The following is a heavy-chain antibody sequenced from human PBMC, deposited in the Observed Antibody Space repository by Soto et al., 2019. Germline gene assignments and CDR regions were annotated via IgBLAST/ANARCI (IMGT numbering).Heavy chain of an antibody. CDR2: IRSKADSYAT. V-gene: IGHV3-73*01. J-gene: IGHJ4*02. CDR3: TLQGEAPYFDY. Sequence: PGGSLRLSCASSGFTFSGAAMHWVRQASGKGLEWVGRIRSKADSYATTYAASVKGRFTISRDDSKNTAYLQMNSLKTEDTAVYYCTLQGEAPYFDYWGQGAQVTVSS. CDR1: GFTFSGAA. D-gene: IGHD3-10*01.